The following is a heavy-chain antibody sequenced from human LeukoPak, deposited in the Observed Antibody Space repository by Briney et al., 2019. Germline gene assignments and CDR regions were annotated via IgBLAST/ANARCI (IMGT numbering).Heavy chain of an antibody. Sequence: SVKVSCKASGSTFTNYGSSWVRPAPGQGLEWMGWINTYNGNTNYAQKVQGRVTMTTDTSTSTAYMELRSLTSDDTAVYYCARNSPRDVAGRQFLPGVLSLLSQCDNRFDPWGQGTLVSVSS. CDR2: INTYNGNT. J-gene: IGHJ5*02. V-gene: IGHV1-18*04. CDR1: GSTFTNYG. CDR3: ARNSPRDVAGRQFLPGVLSLLSQCDNRFDP. D-gene: IGHD7-27*01.